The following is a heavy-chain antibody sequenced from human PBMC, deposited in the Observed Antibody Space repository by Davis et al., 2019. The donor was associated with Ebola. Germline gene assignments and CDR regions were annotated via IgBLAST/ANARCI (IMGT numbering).Heavy chain of an antibody. D-gene: IGHD3-10*01. CDR3: ARGITMVRGLDY. CDR1: GSTFNTYA. Sequence: GESLKISCAASGSTFNTYAMTWVRQAPGKGLEWVSTIYSAGNTYYADSVKGRFTISRDNSKNTLYLQMNSLRAEDTAVYYCARGITMVRGLDYWGQGTLVTVSS. CDR2: IYSAGNT. V-gene: IGHV3-53*01. J-gene: IGHJ4*02.